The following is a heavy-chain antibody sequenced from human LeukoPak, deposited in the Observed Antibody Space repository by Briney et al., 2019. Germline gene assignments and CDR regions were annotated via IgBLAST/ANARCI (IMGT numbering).Heavy chain of an antibody. CDR1: GYTFTSYY. CDR3: ANYGGWVGGSGSNHAFDI. Sequence: ASVKVSCKASGYTFTSYYMHWVRQAPGQGLEWMGIINPSGGSTSYAQKFQGRVTMTRDTSTSTVYMELGSLRSEDTAVYYCANYGGWVGGSGSNHAFDIWGQGTMVTVSS. D-gene: IGHD3-10*01. V-gene: IGHV1-46*01. CDR2: INPSGGST. J-gene: IGHJ3*02.